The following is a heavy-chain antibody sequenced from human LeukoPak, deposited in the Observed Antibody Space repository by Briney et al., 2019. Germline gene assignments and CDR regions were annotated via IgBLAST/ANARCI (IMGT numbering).Heavy chain of an antibody. CDR2: IRYDGSDK. CDR3: AKDLDCSGGTCHKAFDC. J-gene: IGHJ4*02. V-gene: IGHV3-30*02. Sequence: GGSLRLSCVASGFTLSTYGMHWVRQAPGKGLEWVAFIRYDGSDKYYGDSVKGRFTTSRDNSKNTLYLQMSRLRVEDTAEYYCAKDLDCSGGTCHKAFDCWGQGTLVTVSS. D-gene: IGHD2-15*01. CDR1: GFTLSTYG.